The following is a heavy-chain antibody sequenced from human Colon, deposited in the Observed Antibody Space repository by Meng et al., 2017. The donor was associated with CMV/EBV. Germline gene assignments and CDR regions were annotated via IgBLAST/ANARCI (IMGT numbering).Heavy chain of an antibody. CDR1: GITFNNFR. V-gene: IGHV3-74*01. CDR3: ARMNIAGRRGDWYDP. D-gene: IGHD6-6*01. Sequence: GGSLRLSCAASGITFNNFRMVWVRQAPGKGLEWVAEISGDGHNTNYAESVRGRFVISRDNAKRTVYLQMHSLRAEDTSVYFCARMNIAGRRGDWYDPWGQGTLFPVS. CDR2: ISGDGHNT. J-gene: IGHJ5*02.